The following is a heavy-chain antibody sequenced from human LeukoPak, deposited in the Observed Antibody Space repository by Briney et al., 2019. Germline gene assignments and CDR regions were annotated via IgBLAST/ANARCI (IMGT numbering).Heavy chain of an antibody. V-gene: IGHV3-23*01. Sequence: GGSLRLSCAASGFAFSTYSMTWVRQAPGKGLEWVSTISGSGDTTYYADSVKGRFTISRDNSKNSLYLQMNSLTVEDTAVYYCAKGSAVPDLHFDYWGQGTLVTVSS. D-gene: IGHD6-19*01. CDR1: GFAFSTYS. CDR3: AKGSAVPDLHFDY. J-gene: IGHJ4*02. CDR2: ISGSGDTT.